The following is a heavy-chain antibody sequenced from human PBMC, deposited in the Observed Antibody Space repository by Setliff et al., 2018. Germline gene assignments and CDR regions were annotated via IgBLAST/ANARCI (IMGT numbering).Heavy chain of an antibody. CDR1: GFTFRDYS. CDR2: IDQASHP. J-gene: IGHJ4*02. D-gene: IGHD1-20*01. Sequence: LKISCATSGFTFRDYSLTWVRQAPGKGLEWVSGIDQASHPYYPDSMKGRFAISRDNSRNTISLQINDLRAEDTATYYCAKDRVNDGIWDFDSWGQGLLVTVSS. CDR3: AKDRVNDGIWDFDS. V-gene: IGHV3-53*01.